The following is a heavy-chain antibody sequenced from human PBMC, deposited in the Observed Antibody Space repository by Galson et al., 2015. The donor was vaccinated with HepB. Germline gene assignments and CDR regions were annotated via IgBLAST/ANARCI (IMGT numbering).Heavy chain of an antibody. Sequence: SLRLSCAASGFTFSSYSTNWVRQAPGKGLEWVAYISSSSSTIYYADSVKGRFTISRDNAKNALYLQMNSLRAEDTAVYYCARDNYDSSGYYPFDYWGQGTLVTVSS. V-gene: IGHV3-48*04. J-gene: IGHJ4*02. CDR1: GFTFSSYS. D-gene: IGHD3-22*01. CDR3: ARDNYDSSGYYPFDY. CDR2: ISSSSSTI.